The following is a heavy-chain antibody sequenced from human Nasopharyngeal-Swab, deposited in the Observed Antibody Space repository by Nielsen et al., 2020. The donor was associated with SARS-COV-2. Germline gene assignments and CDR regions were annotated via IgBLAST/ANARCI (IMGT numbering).Heavy chain of an antibody. J-gene: IGHJ4*02. CDR3: ARDRLSGLDY. CDR1: GGSFSGYY. V-gene: IGHV4-34*01. CDR2: INHSGST. Sequence: SETLSLTCAVYGGSFSGYYWSWIRQPPGKGLEWIGEINHSGSTNYNPSLKSRVTISVDTSKNQFSLKLSSVTAADTAVYYCARDRLSGLDYWGQGTLVTVSS. D-gene: IGHD6-19*01.